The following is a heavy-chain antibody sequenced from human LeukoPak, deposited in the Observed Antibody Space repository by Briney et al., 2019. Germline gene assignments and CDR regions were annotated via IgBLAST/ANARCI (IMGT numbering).Heavy chain of an antibody. V-gene: IGHV3-33*01. CDR1: GFTFSSYG. CDR2: IWYDGSNK. Sequence: PGRSLRLSCAASGFTFSSYGMHWVRQAPGKGLEWVAVIWYDGSNKYYADSVKGRFTISRDNSKNTLYLQMNSLRAEDTAVYYCARDRGGYCSSTSCYHYGMDVWGKGTTVTVSS. D-gene: IGHD2-2*01. CDR3: ARDRGGYCSSTSCYHYGMDV. J-gene: IGHJ6*04.